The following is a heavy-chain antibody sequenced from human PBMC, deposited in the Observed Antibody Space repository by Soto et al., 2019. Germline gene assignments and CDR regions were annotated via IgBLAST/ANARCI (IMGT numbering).Heavy chain of an antibody. J-gene: IGHJ4*02. V-gene: IGHV3-15*07. CDR1: GFTFSNAW. Sequence: EVQLVESGGGLVMPGGSLRLSCAASGFTFSNAWMNWVRQAPGKGLEWVGRIKSKTDGGTADYGVPVEGRFTISRDDSKETLYLQMNILTTDDTAVYYCITGAYFDFWGQGTLVTVSS. CDR2: IKSKTDGGTA. CDR3: ITGAYFDF.